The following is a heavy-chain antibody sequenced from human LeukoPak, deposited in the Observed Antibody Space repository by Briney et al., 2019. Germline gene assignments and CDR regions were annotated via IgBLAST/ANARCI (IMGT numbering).Heavy chain of an antibody. CDR2: IYYSGST. CDR1: GGSISSSSYY. CDR3: ARDPSPEGGY. Sequence: SSETLSLTCTVSGGSISSSSYYWGWIRQPPGKGLEWIGSIYYSGSTYYNPSLKSRVTISVDTSKNQFSLKLSSVTAADTAVYYCARDPSPEGGYWGQGTLVTVSS. V-gene: IGHV4-39*02. D-gene: IGHD3-16*01. J-gene: IGHJ4*02.